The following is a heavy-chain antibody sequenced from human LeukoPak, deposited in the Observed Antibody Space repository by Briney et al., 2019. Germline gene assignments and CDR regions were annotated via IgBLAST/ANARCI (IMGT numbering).Heavy chain of an antibody. CDR1: GFTFSSYA. CDR3: AKDYDILTGYYHTIFDY. CDR2: ISGDGGRI. Sequence: GGSLRLSCAASGFTFSSYAMSWVRQAPGSGLEWVSCISGDGGRIDYADSVKGRFTSSRDNSKNKVYLQMNNMRIEDTAVYYCAKDYDILTGYYHTIFDYWGQGTLVTVSS. V-gene: IGHV3-23*01. D-gene: IGHD3-9*01. J-gene: IGHJ4*02.